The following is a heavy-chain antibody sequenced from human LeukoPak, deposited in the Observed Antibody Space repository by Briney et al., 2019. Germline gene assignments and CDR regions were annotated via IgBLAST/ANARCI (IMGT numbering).Heavy chain of an antibody. V-gene: IGHV3-23*01. J-gene: IGHJ3*02. CDR3: AKGSYPDKYAFDI. D-gene: IGHD3-10*01. CDR1: GFTFSSYA. CDR2: ISRSGAST. Sequence: PGGSLRLSCAASGFTFSSYAMSWVRQAPGKGLEWVSPISRSGASTYYAESVKGRFTISRDNSKNTLYLQMNSLRAEDTAIYYCAKGSYPDKYAFDIWGQGTMVTVSS.